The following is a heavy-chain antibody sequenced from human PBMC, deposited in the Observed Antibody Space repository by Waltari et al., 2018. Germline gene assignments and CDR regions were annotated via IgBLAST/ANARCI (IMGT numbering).Heavy chain of an antibody. CDR3: VRAYCGGDCYSIAFEH. CDR1: GFTFNDFA. Sequence: EVHLLESGGKLVQPGGSLRLSCTASGFTFNDFAMTWVRQAPGRGLEWVSEITGNSHKTYYADSVRGRFTISRDNARNALFLQLNSLRAEDTAVQYCVRAYCGGDCYSIAFEHWGQGTLVTVSS. D-gene: IGHD2-21*02. V-gene: IGHV3-23*01. J-gene: IGHJ4*02. CDR2: ITGNSHKT.